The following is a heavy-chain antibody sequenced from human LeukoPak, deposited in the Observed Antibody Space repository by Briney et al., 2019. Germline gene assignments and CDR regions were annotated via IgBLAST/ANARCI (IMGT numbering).Heavy chain of an antibody. CDR1: GHSVTYNSAG. J-gene: IGHJ6*04. V-gene: IGHV6-1*01. CDR3: ARVGRSGYYWAQMDV. D-gene: IGHD3-22*01. Sequence: SQTLSLTCALSGHSVTYNSAGWNWVRESPSRGLEWLGRTYDKSKWYNDFAVSVKSPITLHPNTSKKKFSRQLPTVTPEDTAVYYCARVGRSGYYWAQMDVWGKGTPVTVSS. CDR2: TYDKSKWYN.